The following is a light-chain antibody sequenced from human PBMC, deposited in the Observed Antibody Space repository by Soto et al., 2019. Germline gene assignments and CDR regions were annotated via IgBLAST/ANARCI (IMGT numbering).Light chain of an antibody. J-gene: IGKJ2*01. CDR3: QQFGDSPMYT. Sequence: EIVLTQSPGTLSVSPGERATLSCRASQSVDGTSLAWYQQKPGQAPRLLISGTSARAAGVPDRFSGSGSGTDFTLSISRLEPEDFAVYYCQQFGDSPMYTFGQGTTLEIK. CDR1: QSVDGTS. CDR2: GTS. V-gene: IGKV3-20*01.